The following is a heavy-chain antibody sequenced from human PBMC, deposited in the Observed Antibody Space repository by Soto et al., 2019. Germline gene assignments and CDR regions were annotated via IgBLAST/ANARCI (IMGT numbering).Heavy chain of an antibody. V-gene: IGHV3-21*01. Sequence: EVQLVESGGGLVKPGGSLRLSCAASGFTFSTYTMNWVRQAPGKGLEWVSSISSNSYYIYYVDSLKGRFTISRDNAKNSLSLQMKSLRAEDTAVYFCSRDPATPMPEAFDIWGQGTMVAVSS. CDR3: SRDPATPMPEAFDI. J-gene: IGHJ3*02. CDR1: GFTFSTYT. CDR2: ISSNSYYI. D-gene: IGHD5-18*01.